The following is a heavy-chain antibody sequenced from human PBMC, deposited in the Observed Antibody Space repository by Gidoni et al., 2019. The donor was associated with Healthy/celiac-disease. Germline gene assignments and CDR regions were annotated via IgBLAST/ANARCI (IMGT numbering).Heavy chain of an antibody. J-gene: IGHJ5*02. V-gene: IGHV3-9*01. CDR2: ISWNSGSI. Sequence: EVQLVESGGGLVQPGRSLRLSCAAPGFTFDDYAMHWVRQAPGKGLEWVSGISWNSGSIGYADSVKGRFTISRDNAKNSLYLQMNSLRAEDTALYYCAKGLDEGAAAGIVGWFDPWGQGTLVTVSS. D-gene: IGHD6-13*01. CDR1: GFTFDDYA. CDR3: AKGLDEGAAAGIVGWFDP.